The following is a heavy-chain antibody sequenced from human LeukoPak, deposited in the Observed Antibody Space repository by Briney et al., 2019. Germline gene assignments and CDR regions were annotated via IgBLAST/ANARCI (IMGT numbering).Heavy chain of an antibody. CDR1: GYTFTSYG. V-gene: IGHV1-18*01. J-gene: IGHJ4*02. CDR2: ISAYNGNT. D-gene: IGHD3-16*02. Sequence: ASVKVSCKASGYTFTSYGISWVRQAPGQGLEWMGWISAYNGNTNYAQKLQGRVTMTTDTSTSTAYMELRSLRSDDTAVYYCARDLANYDYVWGSYRPFDYWGQGILVTVSS. CDR3: ARDLANYDYVWGSYRPFDY.